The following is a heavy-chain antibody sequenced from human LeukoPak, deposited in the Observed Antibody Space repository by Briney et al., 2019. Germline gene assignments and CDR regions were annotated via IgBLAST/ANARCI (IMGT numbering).Heavy chain of an antibody. CDR3: ARGPYGSGSYY. J-gene: IGHJ4*02. V-gene: IGHV4-30-4*01. CDR1: GGSISSGDYY. D-gene: IGHD3-10*01. Sequence: SQTLSLTCTVSGGSISSGDYYWSWIRQPPGKGLEWIGYIYYSGTTYYNPSLKSRVTISVDTSKNQFSLKLTSVTAADTAVYYCARGPYGSGSYYWGQGTLVTASS. CDR2: IYYSGTT.